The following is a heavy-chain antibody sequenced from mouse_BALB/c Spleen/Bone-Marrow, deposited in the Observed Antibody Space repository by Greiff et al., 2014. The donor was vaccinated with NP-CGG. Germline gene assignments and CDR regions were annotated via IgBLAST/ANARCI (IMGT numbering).Heavy chain of an antibody. D-gene: IGHD1-1*01. J-gene: IGHJ2*01. CDR2: IDPANGNT. CDR1: GFNIKDTY. CDR3: ARYYYGSSYFDY. Sequence: EVQVVESGAELVKPGASVKLSCTASGFNIKDTYMHWVKQRPEQGLEWIGGIDPANGNTKYDPKFQGKATITADTSSNTAYLQLSSLTSEDTAVYYCARYYYGSSYFDYWGQGTTLTVSS. V-gene: IGHV14-3*02.